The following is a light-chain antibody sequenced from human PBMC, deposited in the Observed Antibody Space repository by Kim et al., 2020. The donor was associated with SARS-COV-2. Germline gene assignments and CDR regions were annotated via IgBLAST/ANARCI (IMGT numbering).Light chain of an antibody. J-gene: IGLJ3*02. CDR3: AAWDDSLNGPM. CDR1: SSNIGSNT. CDR2: SNN. V-gene: IGLV1-44*01. Sequence: GQRDTISCSGSSSNIGSNTVNWYQQLPGTAPKLLIYSNNQRPSGVPDRFSGSKSGTSASLAISGLQSEDEADYYCAAWDDSLNGPMFGGGTQLTVL.